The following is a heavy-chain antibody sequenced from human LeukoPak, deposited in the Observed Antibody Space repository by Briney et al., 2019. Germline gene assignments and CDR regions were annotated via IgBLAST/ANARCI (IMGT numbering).Heavy chain of an antibody. Sequence: ASVKVSCKASGGTFSSYAISWVRQAPGQGLEWMGQIIPYFGTSNYAQNFQGRVTLTADEATNTAYMELNRLRSDDTAVYYCTRDAGDYGGSGSYPDYWGQGTLVTVSS. CDR2: IIPYFGTS. J-gene: IGHJ4*02. CDR3: TRDAGDYGGSGSYPDY. D-gene: IGHD3-10*01. V-gene: IGHV1-69*13. CDR1: GGTFSSYA.